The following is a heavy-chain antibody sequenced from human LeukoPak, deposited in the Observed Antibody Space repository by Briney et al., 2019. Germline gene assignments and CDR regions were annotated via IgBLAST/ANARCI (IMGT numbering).Heavy chain of an antibody. CDR2: ISGSGGST. Sequence: GGSLRLSCAASGFTFSNYWMAWVRQAPGKGLEWVSVISGSGGSTYYADSVKGRFTISRDNSKNTLYLEVNSLRAEDTAVYYCATAFYSDSSGPYWYFDLWGRGTLVTVSS. CDR3: ATAFYSDSSGPYWYFDL. CDR1: GFTFSNYW. J-gene: IGHJ2*01. V-gene: IGHV3-23*01. D-gene: IGHD3-22*01.